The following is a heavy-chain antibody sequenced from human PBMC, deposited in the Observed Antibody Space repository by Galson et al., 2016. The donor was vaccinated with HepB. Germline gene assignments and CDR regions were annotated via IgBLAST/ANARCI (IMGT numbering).Heavy chain of an antibody. CDR1: GFSFSDSY. CDR3: ATCQFYCTGYAYRDGLDV. V-gene: IGHV3-11*01. J-gene: IGHJ6*02. Sequence: SLRLSCAASGFSFSDSYISWIRRAPGKGLEWISYISDSGSRTYYAASVKGRFTMSRDNARKSAYLHLNSLRVGDTAVYYCATCQFYCTGYAYRDGLDVWGQGTTVTVSS. CDR2: ISDSGSRT. D-gene: IGHD2-8*02.